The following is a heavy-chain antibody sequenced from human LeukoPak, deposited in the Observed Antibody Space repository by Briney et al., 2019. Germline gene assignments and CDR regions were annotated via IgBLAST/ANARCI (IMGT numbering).Heavy chain of an antibody. Sequence: GGSLRLSCAASGFTFSSYSMNWVRQAPGKGLEWVSYISSSSSTIYYADSVKGRFTISRDNAKNSLYLQMNSLRAEDTAVYYCAKSRAYKKYYYYYMDVWGKGTTVTVSS. D-gene: IGHD5-24*01. V-gene: IGHV3-48*01. CDR1: GFTFSSYS. CDR2: ISSSSSTI. J-gene: IGHJ6*03. CDR3: AKSRAYKKYYYYYMDV.